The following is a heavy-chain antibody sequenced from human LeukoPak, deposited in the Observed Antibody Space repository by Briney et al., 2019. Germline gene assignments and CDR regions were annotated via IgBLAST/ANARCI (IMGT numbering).Heavy chain of an antibody. V-gene: IGHV3-23*01. CDR2: ISGSGGST. CDR3: ARIAVAGAYYFDY. CDR1: GVTFSSYA. J-gene: IGHJ4*02. D-gene: IGHD6-19*01. Sequence: PGGSLRLSCAASGVTFSSYAMSWARQAPGKGLEWVSAISGSGGSTYYADSVKGRFTISRDNSKNTLYLQMNSLRAEDTAVYYCARIAVAGAYYFDYWGQGTLVTVSS.